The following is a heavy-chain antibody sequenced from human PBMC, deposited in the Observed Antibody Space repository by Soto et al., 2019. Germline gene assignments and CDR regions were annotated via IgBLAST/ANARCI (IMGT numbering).Heavy chain of an antibody. CDR1: GYAFTSFY. J-gene: IGHJ6*02. CDR2: INPSGGST. CDR3: ARDLAYCGGDCILYGMDV. Sequence: ASVKVSCKASGYAFTSFYMHWVRQAPGRGLEWMGTINPSGGSTSCAQKFQGRVTMTRDTSTSTVYMELSSLRSEDTAVYYCARDLAYCGGDCILYGMDVWGQGTTVTVS. V-gene: IGHV1-46*01. D-gene: IGHD2-21*02.